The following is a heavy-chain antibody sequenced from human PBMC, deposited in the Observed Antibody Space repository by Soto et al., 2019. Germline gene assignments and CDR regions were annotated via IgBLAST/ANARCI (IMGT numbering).Heavy chain of an antibody. V-gene: IGHV1-69*06. J-gene: IGHJ6*02. Sequence: ASVKVSCKASGGTFSSYAISWVRQAPGQGLEWMGGIIPIFGTANYAQKFQGRVTITADKSTSTAYMELSSLRSEDTAAYYCARDGSGSGGYYYYGMDVWGPGTTVTVSS. CDR3: ARDGSGSGGYYYYGMDV. D-gene: IGHD3-10*01. CDR2: IIPIFGTA. CDR1: GGTFSSYA.